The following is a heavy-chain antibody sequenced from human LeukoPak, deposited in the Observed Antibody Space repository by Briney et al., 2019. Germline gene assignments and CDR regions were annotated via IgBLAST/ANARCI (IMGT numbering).Heavy chain of an antibody. J-gene: IGHJ4*02. V-gene: IGHV1-2*02. D-gene: IGHD1-26*01. CDR1: GYTFTSYY. CDR3: ARVTADYGGSFWTDFDY. CDR2: INPNSGGT. Sequence: ASVKVSCKASGYTFTSYYMHWVRQAPGQGLEWMGWINPNSGGTNYAQKFQGRVTMTRDTSISTAYMELSRLRSDDTAVYYCARVTADYGGSFWTDFDYWGQGTLVTVSS.